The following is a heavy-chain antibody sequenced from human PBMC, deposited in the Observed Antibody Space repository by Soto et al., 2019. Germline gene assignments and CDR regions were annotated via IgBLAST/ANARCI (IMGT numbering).Heavy chain of an antibody. D-gene: IGHD3-22*01. J-gene: IGHJ3*02. CDR2: IRSKAYGGTT. Sequence: GGSLRLSCTASGFTFGDYAMSWVRQAPGKGLEWVGFIRSKAYGGTTEYAASVKGRFTISRDDSKSIAYLQMNSLKTEDTAVYYCTRERDSGGYYSYDAFDIWAQGTMVTVS. CDR1: GFTFGDYA. V-gene: IGHV3-49*04. CDR3: TRERDSGGYYSYDAFDI.